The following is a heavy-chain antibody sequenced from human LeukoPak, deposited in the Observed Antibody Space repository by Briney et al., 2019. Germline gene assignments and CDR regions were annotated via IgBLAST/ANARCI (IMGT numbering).Heavy chain of an antibody. CDR2: FSSSGFGT. CDR3: AKKYYNDGSGYYYDD. D-gene: IGHD3-22*01. Sequence: GGSLRLSCAASGFSISSYAMSWVRQGPGKGLEWASTFSSSGFGTYYADSVKGRFTISRDNSKNTLYLQMNSLRAEDTAVYYCAKKYYNDGSGYYYDDWGQGTLVTVSS. CDR1: GFSISSYA. J-gene: IGHJ4*02. V-gene: IGHV3-23*01.